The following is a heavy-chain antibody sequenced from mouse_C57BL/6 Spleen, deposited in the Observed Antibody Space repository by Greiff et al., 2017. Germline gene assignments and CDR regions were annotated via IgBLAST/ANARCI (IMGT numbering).Heavy chain of an antibody. CDR2: IYPGDGDT. CDR3: ARSEGNFHYFDC. V-gene: IGHV1-82*01. CDR1: GYAFSSSW. Sequence: QVQLQQSGPELVKPGASVKISCKASGYAFSSSWMNWVKQRPGKGLEWIGRIYPGDGDTNYNGKFKGKATLTADKSSSTAYMQRSSLTSEDSAVYFCARSEGNFHYFDCWGQGTTLTVSS. D-gene: IGHD2-1*01. J-gene: IGHJ2*01.